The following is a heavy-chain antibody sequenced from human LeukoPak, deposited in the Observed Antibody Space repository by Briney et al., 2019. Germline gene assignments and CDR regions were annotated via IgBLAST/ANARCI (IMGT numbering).Heavy chain of an antibody. Sequence: ASVTVSCKASGGTFSSYAISWVRQAPGQGLEWMGGIIPIFGTANYAQKFQGRVTITADESTSTAYMELSSLRSDDTAVYYCARGSGWYGPPDYWGQGTLVTVSS. D-gene: IGHD6-19*01. CDR2: IIPIFGTA. V-gene: IGHV1-69*13. CDR3: ARGSGWYGPPDY. CDR1: GGTFSSYA. J-gene: IGHJ4*02.